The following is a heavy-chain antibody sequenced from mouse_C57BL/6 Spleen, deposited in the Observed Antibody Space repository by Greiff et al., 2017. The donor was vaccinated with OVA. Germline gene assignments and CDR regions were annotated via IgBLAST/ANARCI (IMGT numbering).Heavy chain of an antibody. CDR2: INPNNGGT. D-gene: IGHD2-4*01. Sequence: VQLQQSGPELVKPGASVKIPCKASGYTFTDYNMDWVKQSHGKSLEWIGDINPNNGGTIYNQKFKGKATLTVDKSSSTAYMELRSLTSEDTAVYYCARCSYYDYDVWYFDVWGTGTTVTVSS. CDR3: ARCSYYDYDVWYFDV. J-gene: IGHJ1*03. V-gene: IGHV1-18*01. CDR1: GYTFTDYN.